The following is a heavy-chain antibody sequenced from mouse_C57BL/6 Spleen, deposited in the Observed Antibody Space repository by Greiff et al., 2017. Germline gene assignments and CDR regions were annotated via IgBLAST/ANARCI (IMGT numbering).Heavy chain of an antibody. Sequence: QVQLQQPGAELVKPGASVKLSCKASGYTFTSYWMHWVKQRPGRGLEWIGRSDPNSGGPTYNEKFKSKATLTVDKPSSTAYMQLSSLTSEDSAVYYCARSPYDYDGFDYWGQGTTLTVSS. CDR1: GYTFTSYW. CDR2: SDPNSGGP. J-gene: IGHJ2*01. V-gene: IGHV1-72*01. D-gene: IGHD2-4*01. CDR3: ARSPYDYDGFDY.